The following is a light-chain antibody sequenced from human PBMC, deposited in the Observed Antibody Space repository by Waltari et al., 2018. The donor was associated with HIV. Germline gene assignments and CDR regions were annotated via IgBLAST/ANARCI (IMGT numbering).Light chain of an antibody. CDR2: EVR. Sequence: QSALTQPASVSGSPGQSITISCTGTSSDVGGYRYVSWYQQHPGKAPKLMIYEVRERPSGVANRFSGSKSGNAASLTISGLQAEDEADYYCSSYTTNNTCVFGGGTKLTVL. CDR1: SSDVGGYRY. J-gene: IGLJ2*01. V-gene: IGLV2-14*01. CDR3: SSYTTNNTCV.